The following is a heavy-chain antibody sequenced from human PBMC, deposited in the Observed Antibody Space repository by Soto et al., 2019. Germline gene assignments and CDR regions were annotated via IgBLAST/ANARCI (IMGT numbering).Heavy chain of an antibody. CDR1: GYTFTGYY. D-gene: IGHD3-3*01. V-gene: IGHV1-2*04. J-gene: IGHJ6*02. CDR2: INPNSGGT. CDR3: ARDGLGITIFGVVIRGLYGMDV. Sequence: GASVKVSCKASGYTFTGYYMHWVRQAPGQGLEWMGRINPNSGGTNYAQKFQGWVTMTRDTSISTAYMELSRLRSDDTAVYYCARDGLGITIFGVVIRGLYGMDVWGQGTTVTVSS.